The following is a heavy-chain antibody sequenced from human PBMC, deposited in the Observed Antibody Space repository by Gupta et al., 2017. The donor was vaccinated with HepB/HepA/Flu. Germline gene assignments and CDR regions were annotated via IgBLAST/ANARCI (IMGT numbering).Heavy chain of an antibody. Sequence: EVQLVESGGGLVKPGGSLRLSCAASGFTFSSYSMNWVRQAPGKGLEWVSSISSSSSYIYYADSVKGRFTISRDNAKNSLYLQMNSLRAEDTAVYYCARERVVTAYYYYYGMDVWGQGTTVTVSS. CDR1: GFTFSSYS. CDR2: ISSSSSYI. D-gene: IGHD2-21*02. V-gene: IGHV3-21*01. CDR3: ARERVVTAYYYYYGMDV. J-gene: IGHJ6*02.